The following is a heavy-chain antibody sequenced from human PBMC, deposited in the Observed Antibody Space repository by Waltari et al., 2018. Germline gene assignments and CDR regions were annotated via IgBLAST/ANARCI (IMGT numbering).Heavy chain of an antibody. CDR1: GGTFSSDA. V-gene: IGHV1-69*12. Sequence: QVQLVQSGAAVKKPGSSVKVSCKAPGGTFSSDAISWVRTSPGQGREWMGGIIPIFGTANYAQKFQGRVTITADESTSTAYMELSSLRSEDTAVYYCARDYYDSSGYYGWFDPWGHGTLVTVSS. D-gene: IGHD3-22*01. CDR2: IIPIFGTA. J-gene: IGHJ5*02. CDR3: ARDYYDSSGYYGWFDP.